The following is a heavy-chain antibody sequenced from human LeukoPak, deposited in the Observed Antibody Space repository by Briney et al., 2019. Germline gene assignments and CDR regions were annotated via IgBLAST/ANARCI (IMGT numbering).Heavy chain of an antibody. Sequence: PSQTLSLTCTVSGGSISSGDYYWRWIRQPPGKGLEWIGYIYYSGSTYYNPSLKSRVTISVDTSKNQFSLKLSSVTAADTAVYYCARGPTTSITIFGVVWGQGTLVTVSS. V-gene: IGHV4-30-4*08. J-gene: IGHJ4*02. CDR2: IYYSGST. CDR3: ARGPTTSITIFGVV. CDR1: GGSISSGDYY. D-gene: IGHD3-3*01.